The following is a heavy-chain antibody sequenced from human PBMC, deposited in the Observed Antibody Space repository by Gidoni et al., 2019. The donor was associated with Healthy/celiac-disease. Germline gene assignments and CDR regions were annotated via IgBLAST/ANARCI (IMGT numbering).Heavy chain of an antibody. CDR3: ARETYYYDSSGYYYYDY. J-gene: IGHJ4*02. V-gene: IGHV1-2*02. D-gene: IGHD3-22*01. CDR1: GYPFTGYY. Sequence: QVQLVQSGAEVKKPGASVKVSCKASGYPFTGYYMHWVRQAPGQGLEWMGWINPNSGGTNYAQKFQGRVTMTRDTSISTAYMELSRLRSDDTAVYYCARETYYYDSSGYYYYDYWGQGTLVTVSS. CDR2: INPNSGGT.